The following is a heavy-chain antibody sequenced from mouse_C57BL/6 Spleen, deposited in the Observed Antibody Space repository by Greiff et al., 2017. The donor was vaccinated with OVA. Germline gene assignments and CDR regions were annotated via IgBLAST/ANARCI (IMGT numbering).Heavy chain of an antibody. V-gene: IGHV1-39*01. J-gene: IGHJ4*01. CDR1: GYSFTDYN. CDR3: ARSGVTFTYYAMDY. D-gene: IGHD2-1*01. Sequence: VQLQQSGPELVKPGASVKISCKASGYSFTDYNMNWVKQSNGKSLEWIGVINPNYGTTSYNQKFKGKATLTVDKSSSTAYMQLNSLTSEHSAVYYGARSGVTFTYYAMDYWGQGTSVTVSS. CDR2: INPNYGTT.